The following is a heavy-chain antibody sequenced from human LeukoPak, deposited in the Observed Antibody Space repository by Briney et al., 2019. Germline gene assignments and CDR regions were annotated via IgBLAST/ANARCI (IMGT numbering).Heavy chain of an antibody. J-gene: IGHJ4*02. CDR3: ARGLGSSWYGD. CDR2: IYYSGST. CDR1: GGSISSGDYY. D-gene: IGHD6-13*01. Sequence: HSETLSLTCTVSGGSISSGDYYWTWIRQPPGKGLEWIGYIYYSGSTYCNPSLKSRLIISVDTSKNQFSLKLSSVTAADTAVYYCARGLGSSWYGDWGQGTLVSVSS. V-gene: IGHV4-30-4*01.